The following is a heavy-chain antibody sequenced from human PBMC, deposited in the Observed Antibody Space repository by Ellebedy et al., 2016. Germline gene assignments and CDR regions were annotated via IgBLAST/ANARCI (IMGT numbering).Heavy chain of an antibody. CDR2: IYYSGST. Sequence: SETLSLTCTVSGGSISSYYWSWIRQPPGKGLEWIGYIYYSGSTNYNPSLKSRVTISVDTSKNQFSLKLSSVTAADTAVYYCARQSSLTGIIYPWWFDPWGQGTLVTVSS. CDR1: GGSISSYY. CDR3: ARQSSLTGIIYPWWFDP. V-gene: IGHV4-59*08. J-gene: IGHJ5*02. D-gene: IGHD1-20*01.